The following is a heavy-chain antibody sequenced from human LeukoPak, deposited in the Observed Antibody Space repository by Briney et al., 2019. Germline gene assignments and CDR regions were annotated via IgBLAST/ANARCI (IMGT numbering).Heavy chain of an antibody. Sequence: PGGSLRLSCAASGFTFSDYYMSWIRQAPGKGLEWVSYISSSGSTIYYADSAKGRFTISRDNAKNSLYLQMNSLRAEDTAVYYCARASKVFGVVIIPSLGLGYWGQGTLVTVSS. J-gene: IGHJ4*02. CDR1: GFTFSDYY. D-gene: IGHD3-3*01. V-gene: IGHV3-11*04. CDR2: ISSSGSTI. CDR3: ARASKVFGVVIIPSLGLGY.